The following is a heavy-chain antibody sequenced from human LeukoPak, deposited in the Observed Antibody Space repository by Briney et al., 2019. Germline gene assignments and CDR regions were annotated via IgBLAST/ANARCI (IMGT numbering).Heavy chain of an antibody. Sequence: ASVKVSFKASGYTFSGYYMHWVRQAPGQGLEWMGWINPNSGGTNYAQKFQGRVTMTRGTSISTAYMELIRLRSAETAVYYCARVGRAVTARSSFFNYWGQGTLVTVSS. J-gene: IGHJ4*02. D-gene: IGHD6-6*01. CDR3: ARVGRAVTARSSFFNY. CDR2: INPNSGGT. CDR1: GYTFSGYY. V-gene: IGHV1-2*02.